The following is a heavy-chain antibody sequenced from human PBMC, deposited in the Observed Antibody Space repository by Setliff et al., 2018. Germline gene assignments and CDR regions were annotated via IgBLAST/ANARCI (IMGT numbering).Heavy chain of an antibody. CDR3: ARRETYYNFWSGYYAY. D-gene: IGHD3-3*01. CDR2: IYYSGST. Sequence: NPSETLSLTCTVSGGSISSSSYYWGWIRQPPGKGLERIGSIYYSGSTYYNPSLKSRVTISVDTSKNQFSLKLSSVTAADTAVYYCARRETYYNFWSGYYAYWGQGTLVTVPQ. J-gene: IGHJ4*02. CDR1: GGSISSSSYY. V-gene: IGHV4-39*07.